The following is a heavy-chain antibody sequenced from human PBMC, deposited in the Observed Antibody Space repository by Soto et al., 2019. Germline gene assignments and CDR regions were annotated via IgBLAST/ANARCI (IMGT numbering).Heavy chain of an antibody. J-gene: IGHJ4*02. CDR1: GDTFSFYS. CDR2: VNPILSMS. V-gene: IGHV1-69*04. D-gene: IGHD3-10*01. Sequence: QVQLVQSGAEVKRPGSSVKVSCKASGDTFSFYSINWVRQAPGLGLEWMGRVNPILSMSNYAQRFKGRVTMTADKSTSTAYMELSGLRSEHTAMYYCATSYGSGYRAFDYWGQGALVTVSS. CDR3: ATSYGSGYRAFDY.